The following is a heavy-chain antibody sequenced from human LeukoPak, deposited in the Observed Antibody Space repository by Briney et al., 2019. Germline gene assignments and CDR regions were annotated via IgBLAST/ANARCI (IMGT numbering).Heavy chain of an antibody. D-gene: IGHD1-26*01. Sequence: GGSLRLSCAASGFTFSSYWMTWVRQASGKGLEWVANINQGGSETYYVDSVKGRFTISRDNAKNSLYLQMNSLRAEDTAVYYCARGGLYHYSGTSGDYWGQGTLVTVSS. CDR3: ARGGLYHYSGTSGDY. CDR1: GFTFSSYW. V-gene: IGHV3-7*01. J-gene: IGHJ4*02. CDR2: INQGGSET.